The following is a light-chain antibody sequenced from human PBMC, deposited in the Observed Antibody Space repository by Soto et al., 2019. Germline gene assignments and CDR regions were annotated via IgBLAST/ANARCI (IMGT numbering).Light chain of an antibody. J-gene: IGKJ1*01. CDR3: LQHNSYPRT. Sequence: IVLTQSPATLSLSPGERATLSCRASQSVSSFLAWYQQRPGQAPRLLIYDASNRATDIPARFSGSGSGTEFTLTISSLQPEDFATYYCLQHNSYPRTFGQGTKVDNK. CDR1: QSVSSF. V-gene: IGKV3-11*01. CDR2: DAS.